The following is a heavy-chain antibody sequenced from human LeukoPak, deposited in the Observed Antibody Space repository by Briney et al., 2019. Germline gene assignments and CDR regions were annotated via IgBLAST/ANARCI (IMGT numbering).Heavy chain of an antibody. J-gene: IGHJ4*02. CDR2: INHSGST. D-gene: IGHD6-13*01. CDR3: ARGRKQQLLMSGTNFDY. CDR1: GGSFSGYY. Sequence: PSETLSLTCAVYGGSFSGYYWGWIRQPPGKGLEWIGEINHSGSTNYNPSLKSRVTISVDTSKNQFSLKLSSVTAADTAVYYCARGRKQQLLMSGTNFDYWGQGTLVTVSS. V-gene: IGHV4-34*01.